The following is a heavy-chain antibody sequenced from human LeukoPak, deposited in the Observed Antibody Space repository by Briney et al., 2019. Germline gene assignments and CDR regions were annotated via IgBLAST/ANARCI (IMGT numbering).Heavy chain of an antibody. J-gene: IGHJ4*02. CDR3: ARTERDGYNGN. D-gene: IGHD5-24*01. Sequence: SETLSPTCTVSGGSISSHYWSWIRQPPGKGLEWIGYIYYSGSTNYNPSLKSRVTISVDTSKNQFSLKLSSVTAADTAVYYCARTERDGYNGNWGQGTLVTVSS. CDR2: IYYSGST. CDR1: GGSISSHY. V-gene: IGHV4-59*11.